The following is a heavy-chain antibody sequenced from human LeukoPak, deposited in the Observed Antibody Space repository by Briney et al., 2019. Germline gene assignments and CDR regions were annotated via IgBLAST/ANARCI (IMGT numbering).Heavy chain of an antibody. CDR1: GGTFSSYA. CDR2: IIPIFGTA. Sequence: SVKVSCKASGGTFSSYAISWVRQAPGQGLEWMGGIIPIFGTANYAQKFQGRVTITADKSTSTAYMELSSLRSEDTAVYYCRLSRRNYYYYMDVWGKGTTVTVSS. CDR3: RLSRRNYYYYMDV. J-gene: IGHJ6*03. V-gene: IGHV1-69*06.